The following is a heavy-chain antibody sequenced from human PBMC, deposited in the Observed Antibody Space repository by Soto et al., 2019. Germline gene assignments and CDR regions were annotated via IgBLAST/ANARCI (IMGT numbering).Heavy chain of an antibody. V-gene: IGHV1-18*04. CDR3: ARDQGLRYFDWSNSFNWFDP. CDR2: ISAYNGNT. Sequence: GASVKVSCKASGYTFTSYGISWVRQAPGQGLEWMGWISAYNGNTNYAQKLQGRVTMTTGTSTSTAYMELRSLRSDDTAVYYCARDQGLRYFDWSNSFNWFDPWGQGTLVTVSS. D-gene: IGHD3-9*01. CDR1: GYTFTSYG. J-gene: IGHJ5*02.